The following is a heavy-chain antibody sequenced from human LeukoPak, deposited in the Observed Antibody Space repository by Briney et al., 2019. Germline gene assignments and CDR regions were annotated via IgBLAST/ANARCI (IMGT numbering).Heavy chain of an antibody. Sequence: GGSLRLSCAASGFTFSSYAMSWVRQAPGQGQEWGSAIRGSGGSTYYADPVKGRFTISRDNSKNTLYLQMNSLRAEDTAVYYCAKVIGDNRRYSYGHSPLDYWGQGTLVTVSS. J-gene: IGHJ4*02. V-gene: IGHV3-23*01. CDR2: IRGSGGST. CDR1: GFTFSSYA. CDR3: AKVIGDNRRYSYGHSPLDY. D-gene: IGHD5-18*01.